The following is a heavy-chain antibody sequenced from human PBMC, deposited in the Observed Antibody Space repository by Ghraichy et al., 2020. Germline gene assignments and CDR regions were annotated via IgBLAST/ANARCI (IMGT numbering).Heavy chain of an antibody. J-gene: IGHJ4*02. V-gene: IGHV3-43*01. D-gene: IGHD3-16*01. CDR2: ISWDGGST. CDR3: AKEFTRDYVYYFDD. CDR1: GFTFDDYT. Sequence: GGSLRLSCAASGFTFDDYTMHWVRQAPGKGLEWVSLISWDGGSTYYADSVQGRFTISRDNSKNSLDLQMNSLRTEDTALYYCAKEFTRDYVYYFDDWGQGTLVTVSS.